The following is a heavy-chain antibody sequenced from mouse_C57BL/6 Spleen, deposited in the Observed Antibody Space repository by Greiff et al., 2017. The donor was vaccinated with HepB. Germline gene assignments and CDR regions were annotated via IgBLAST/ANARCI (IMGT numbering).Heavy chain of an antibody. V-gene: IGHV1-80*01. J-gene: IGHJ2*01. D-gene: IGHD1-1*01. CDR3: ARSTTVVSALDY. CDR1: GYAFSSYW. CDR2: IYPGDGDT. Sequence: VQLQQSGAELVKPGASVKISCKASGYAFSSYWMNWVKQRPGKGLEWIGQIYPGDGDTNYNGKFKGKATLTADKSSSTAYMHLSSLTSEDSAVYFCARSTTVVSALDYWGKGTTLTVSS.